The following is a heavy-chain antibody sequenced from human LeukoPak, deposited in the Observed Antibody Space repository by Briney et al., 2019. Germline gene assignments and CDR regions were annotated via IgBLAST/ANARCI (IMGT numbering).Heavy chain of an antibody. V-gene: IGHV4-59*01. CDR3: ATLRDGGGNYPLFDN. J-gene: IGHJ4*02. Sequence: SETLSLTCTVSDDSISDYYRGWIRQPPGKGLEWIGYIYYSGSTNYNPSLKSRVTIPVDTSKNQFSLKLSSVTAADTAVYYCATLRDGGGNYPLFDNWGQGALVTVSA. D-gene: IGHD4-23*01. CDR2: IYYSGST. CDR1: DDSISDYY.